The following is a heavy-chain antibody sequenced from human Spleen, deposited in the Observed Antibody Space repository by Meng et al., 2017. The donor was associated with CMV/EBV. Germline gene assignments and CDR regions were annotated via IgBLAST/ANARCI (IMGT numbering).Heavy chain of an antibody. J-gene: IGHJ4*02. CDR3: AKDSNLGYFDF. V-gene: IGHV3-9*01. D-gene: IGHD7-27*01. CDR2: ITWNSGRI. CDR1: GFTFDDYA. Sequence: GGSLRLSCEASGFTFDDYAMHWVRQAPGKGLEWVSSITWNSGRIAYADPIKGRFTISRDNAKNALYLQMNSLRAEDTALYFCAKDSNLGYFDFWGQGTLVTVSS.